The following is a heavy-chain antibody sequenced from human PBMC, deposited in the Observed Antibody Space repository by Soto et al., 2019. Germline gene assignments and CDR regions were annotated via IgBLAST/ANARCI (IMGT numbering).Heavy chain of an antibody. CDR3: ARDYYDSSGYEY. CDR1: GGTFSSYT. J-gene: IGHJ4*02. CDR2: IIPILGIA. D-gene: IGHD3-22*01. V-gene: IGHV1-69*04. Sequence: ASVKVSCKASGGTFSSYTISWVRQAPGQGLEWMGRIIPILGIANYAQKFQGRVTITADKSTSTAYMELSSLRSEDTAVYYRARDYYDSSGYEYWGQGTLVTVSS.